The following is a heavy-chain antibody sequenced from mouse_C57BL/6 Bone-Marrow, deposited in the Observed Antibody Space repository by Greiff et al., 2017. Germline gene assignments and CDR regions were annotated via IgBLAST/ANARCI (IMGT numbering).Heavy chain of an antibody. CDR2: INPYNGGT. J-gene: IGHJ4*01. CDR3: ARSWLDAMDD. Sequence: EVQLQQSGPVLVKPGASVKMSCKASGYTFTDYYMNWVKQSHGKSLEWIGVINPYNGGTSYNQKFKGKATLTVDKSSSTAYIELNSLTSEDSAVYYCARSWLDAMDDWGQGTSVTVSS. CDR1: GYTFTDYY. V-gene: IGHV1-19*01. D-gene: IGHD2-2*01.